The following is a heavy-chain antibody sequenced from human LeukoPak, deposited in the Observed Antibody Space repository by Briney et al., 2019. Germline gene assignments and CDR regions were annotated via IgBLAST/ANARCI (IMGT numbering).Heavy chain of an antibody. Sequence: ASVKFSCKASGYTFTGYYMHWVRQAPGQGLEWMGWINPNSGGTNYAQKFQGRVTMTRDTSISTAYMELSRLRSDDTAVYYCARPLLWWPQVGYFDYWGQGTLVTVSS. V-gene: IGHV1-2*02. D-gene: IGHD4/OR15-4a*01. CDR2: INPNSGGT. CDR3: ARPLLWWPQVGYFDY. J-gene: IGHJ4*02. CDR1: GYTFTGYY.